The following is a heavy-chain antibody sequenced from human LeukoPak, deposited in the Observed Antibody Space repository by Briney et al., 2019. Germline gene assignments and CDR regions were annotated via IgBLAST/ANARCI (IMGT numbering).Heavy chain of an antibody. Sequence: SETLSLTCTASDGSISSYYWSWIRQPPGKGLEWIGYINYSGTTNDNPSLKSRVTISVDTSKNQFSLKLSSVTAADAAVYYCAREAGSRYYFDYWGQGTLVTVSS. V-gene: IGHV4-59*01. D-gene: IGHD3-10*01. J-gene: IGHJ4*02. CDR1: DGSISSYY. CDR3: AREAGSRYYFDY. CDR2: INYSGTT.